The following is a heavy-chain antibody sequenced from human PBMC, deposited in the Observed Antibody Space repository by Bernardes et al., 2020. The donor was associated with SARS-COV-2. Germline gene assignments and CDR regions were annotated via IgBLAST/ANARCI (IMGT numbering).Heavy chain of an antibody. J-gene: IGHJ4*02. CDR3: ARDLFPHGQLWLYDY. Sequence: ASVKVSCKASGYTFTSYSMHWVRQAPGQGLEWMGIINPSGGSTSYAQKFQGRVTMTRDTSTSTVYMELSSLRSEDTAVYYCARDLFPHGQLWLYDYWGQGTLVTVSS. D-gene: IGHD3-16*01. V-gene: IGHV1-46*01. CDR1: GYTFTSYS. CDR2: INPSGGST.